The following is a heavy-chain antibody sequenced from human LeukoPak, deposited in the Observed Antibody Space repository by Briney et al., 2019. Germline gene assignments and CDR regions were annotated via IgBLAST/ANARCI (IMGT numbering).Heavy chain of an antibody. Sequence: VASVKVSCKASGGTFSSYAISWVRQAPGQGLEWMGGIIPIFGTANYAQKFQGRVTITADESTSTAYMELSSLRSEDTAVYYCAREEIECSSSSPWFDPWGQGTLVTVSS. CDR1: GGTFSSYA. D-gene: IGHD6-6*01. J-gene: IGHJ5*02. V-gene: IGHV1-69*13. CDR2: IIPIFGTA. CDR3: AREEIECSSSSPWFDP.